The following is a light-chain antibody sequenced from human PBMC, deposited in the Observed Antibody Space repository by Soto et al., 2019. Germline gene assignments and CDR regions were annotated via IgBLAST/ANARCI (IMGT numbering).Light chain of an antibody. CDR2: KAS. V-gene: IGKV1-5*03. J-gene: IGKJ1*01. CDR3: QEYNSDST. CDR1: QSISSY. Sequence: GDSVTLTCRASQSISSYLNWYQQKPGKAPKLLIYKASSLESGVPSRFSGSGSGTEFTLTISSLQPDDFATYYCQEYNSDSTFGQGTKVAIK.